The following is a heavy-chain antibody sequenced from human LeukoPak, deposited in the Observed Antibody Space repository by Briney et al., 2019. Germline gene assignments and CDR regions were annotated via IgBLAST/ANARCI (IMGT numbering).Heavy chain of an antibody. CDR2: IYSGGST. J-gene: IGHJ6*04. CDR3: AELGITMIGGV. D-gene: IGHD3-10*02. CDR1: GFTVSSNY. Sequence: GGSLRLSCAASGFTVSSNYMSWVRQAPGKGLEWVSVIYSGGSTYYADSVKGRFTISGDNSKNTLYLQMNSLRAGDTAVYYCAELGITMIGGVWGKGTTVTISS. V-gene: IGHV3-53*01.